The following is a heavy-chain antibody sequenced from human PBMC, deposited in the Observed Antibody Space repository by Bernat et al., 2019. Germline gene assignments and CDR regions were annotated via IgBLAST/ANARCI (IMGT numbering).Heavy chain of an antibody. CDR1: GYSFTSYW. CDR3: VRPVYSSSDAFDI. J-gene: IGHJ3*02. V-gene: IGHV5-51*01. CDR2: IYPGDSDT. D-gene: IGHD6-6*01. Sequence: EVQLVQSGAEVKKPGVSLKLSCQGSGYSFTSYWIGWVRQMPGKGLEWMGNIYPGDSDTTYSPSFQGQVTISVDNSINTAYLQWSSLKASDSAMYYCVRPVYSSSDAFDIWGRGTMVTVSS.